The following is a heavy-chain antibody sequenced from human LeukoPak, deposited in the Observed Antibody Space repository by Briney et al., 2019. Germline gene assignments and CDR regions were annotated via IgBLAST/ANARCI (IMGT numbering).Heavy chain of an antibody. CDR2: ISSSGNTI. J-gene: IGHJ3*02. V-gene: IGHV3-48*03. D-gene: IGHD4-17*01. Sequence: GGSLRLSCAASGFTFSSYEMNWVRQAPGKGLEWVSYISSSGNTIYYADSVKGRFTISRDNSKNTLYLQMNSLRAEDTAVYYCAREVFTVTTLDIWGQGTMVTVSS. CDR3: AREVFTVTTLDI. CDR1: GFTFSSYE.